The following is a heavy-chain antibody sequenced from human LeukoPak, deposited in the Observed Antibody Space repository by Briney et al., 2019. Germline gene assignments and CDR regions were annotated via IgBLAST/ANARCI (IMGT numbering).Heavy chain of an antibody. V-gene: IGHV3-33*01. CDR3: ARGRDHYNAFDI. Sequence: QTGGSLRLSCAASGFTFSSYGMHWVRQAPGKGLEWVAVIWYDGSNKYYADSVKGRFTISRDNSKNTLYLQMNSLRAEDTAVYYCARGRDHYNAFDIWGQGTMVTVSS. J-gene: IGHJ3*02. CDR2: IWYDGSNK. D-gene: IGHD3-10*01. CDR1: GFTFSSYG.